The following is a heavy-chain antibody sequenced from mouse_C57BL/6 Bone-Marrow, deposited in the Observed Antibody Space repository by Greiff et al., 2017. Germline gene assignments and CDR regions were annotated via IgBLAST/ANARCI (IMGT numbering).Heavy chain of an antibody. CDR2: IWPGGGT. CDR3: ARDDYDAVAY. J-gene: IGHJ3*01. D-gene: IGHD2-4*01. CDR1: GFSLTSYA. Sequence: QVQLKESGPGLVAPSQCLSITCTVSGFSLTSYAISWVRQPPGKGLEWLGVIWPGGGTNYNSALNARLSISKDNSKSQVFLKMNSLQTDDTARDYCARDDYDAVAYWGQGTLVTVSA. V-gene: IGHV2-9-1*01.